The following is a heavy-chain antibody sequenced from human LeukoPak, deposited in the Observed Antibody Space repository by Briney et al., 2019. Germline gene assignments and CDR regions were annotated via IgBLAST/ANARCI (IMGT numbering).Heavy chain of an antibody. V-gene: IGHV3-72*01. CDR3: ASPVGATTVRAFDI. Sequence: GGSLRLSCAASGFIFSDHYMDWVRQAPGKGLEWVGRTRNEANIYTTKYAASVKGRFTISRDDSKDSLYLQMNSLKTEDTAVYYCASPVGATTVRAFDIWGQGTMVAVSS. D-gene: IGHD1-26*01. CDR1: GFIFSDHY. J-gene: IGHJ3*02. CDR2: TRNEANIYTT.